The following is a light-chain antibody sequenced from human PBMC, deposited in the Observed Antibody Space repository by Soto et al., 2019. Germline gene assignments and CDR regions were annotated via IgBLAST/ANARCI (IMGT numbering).Light chain of an antibody. J-gene: IGKJ2*01. CDR1: QSLQYSDGNTY. V-gene: IGKV2-30*01. CDR3: MKSIPCPPYT. Sequence: DVVLTQSPLSLPVTLGQPASISCRSSQSLQYSDGNTYLNWFQQRPGQSPRRLIYKVSNRDSGGQDRVIGSGSGADCTQRISGVEAEDVGVYYCMKSIPCPPYTVGQGTKLEIK. CDR2: KVS.